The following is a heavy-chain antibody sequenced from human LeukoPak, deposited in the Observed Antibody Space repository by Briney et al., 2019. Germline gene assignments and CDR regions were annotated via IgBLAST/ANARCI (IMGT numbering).Heavy chain of an antibody. J-gene: IGHJ4*02. Sequence: PSETLSLTCTVSGGSINSYYWSWIRQPPGKGLEWIGYIYDSGSTNYNPSLKSRVTISVDTSKNQFSLKLSSVTAADTAVYYCARGTRYYDILTGYYEKAEFDYWGQGTLVTVSS. CDR3: ARGTRYYDILTGYYEKAEFDY. V-gene: IGHV4-59*01. D-gene: IGHD3-9*01. CDR2: IYDSGST. CDR1: GGSINSYY.